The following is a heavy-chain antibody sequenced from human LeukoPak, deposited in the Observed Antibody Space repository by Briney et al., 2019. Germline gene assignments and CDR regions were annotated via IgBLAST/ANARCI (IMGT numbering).Heavy chain of an antibody. D-gene: IGHD1-26*01. CDR2: IYYSGST. J-gene: IGHJ4*02. V-gene: IGHV4-39*07. CDR3: ARAGLPSGSYLAY. CDR1: GGSISSGSYY. Sequence: SQTLSLTCTVSGGSISSGSYYWGWIRQPPGKGLEWIGNIYYSGSTYCNPSLKSRVTISIDTSKNQFSLKLSSVTAADTAVYYCARAGLPSGSYLAYWGQGTLVTVSS.